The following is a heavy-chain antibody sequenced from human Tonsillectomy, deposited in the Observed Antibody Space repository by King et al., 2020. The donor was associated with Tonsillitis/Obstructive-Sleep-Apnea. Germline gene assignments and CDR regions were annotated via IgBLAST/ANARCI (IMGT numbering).Heavy chain of an antibody. CDR2: IKSKTDGGTT. CDR1: GFTFSNAW. V-gene: IGHV3-15*01. J-gene: IGHJ4*02. CDR3: TTGNYYDSSGYYWPIDY. D-gene: IGHD3-22*01. Sequence: VQLVESGGGLVKPGGSLRLSCAASGFTFSNAWMSWVRQAPGKGLEWVGRIKSKTDGGTTDYAAPGKGRFTISRDDSKNTLYLQMNSLKTEDTAVYYCTTGNYYDSSGYYWPIDYWGQGTLVTVSS.